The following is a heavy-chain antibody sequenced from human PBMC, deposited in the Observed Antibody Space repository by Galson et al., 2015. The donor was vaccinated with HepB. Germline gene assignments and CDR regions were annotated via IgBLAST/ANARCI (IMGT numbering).Heavy chain of an antibody. CDR3: AREESGYYDAFDI. V-gene: IGHV1-2*04. Sequence: SVKVSCKASGYTFTGYDIHWVRQAPGQGLEWMGRIDPKSGDTKHAQKFQGWVTMTRDTTINTAYMEVTRLRSDDTAVYYCAREESGYYDAFDIWGQGTMVTVSS. CDR2: IDPKSGDT. D-gene: IGHD3-9*01. J-gene: IGHJ3*02. CDR1: GYTFTGYD.